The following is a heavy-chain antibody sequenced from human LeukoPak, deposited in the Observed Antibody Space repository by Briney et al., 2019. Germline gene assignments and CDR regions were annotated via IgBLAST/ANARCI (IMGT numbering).Heavy chain of an antibody. Sequence: SETLSLTCTVSGGSISSYYWSWIRQPAGKGLEWIGRIYTSGSTNYNPSLKSRVTMSVDTSKNRFSLKLSSVTAADTAVYYCAREAPAAITTGMDVWGQGTAVTVSS. V-gene: IGHV4-4*07. CDR1: GGSISSYY. D-gene: IGHD2-2*01. CDR3: AREAPAAITTGMDV. J-gene: IGHJ6*02. CDR2: IYTSGST.